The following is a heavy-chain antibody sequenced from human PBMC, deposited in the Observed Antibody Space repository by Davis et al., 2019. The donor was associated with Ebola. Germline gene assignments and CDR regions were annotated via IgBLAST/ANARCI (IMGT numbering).Heavy chain of an antibody. CDR2: TSHNERER. J-gene: IGHJ4*02. D-gene: IGHD1-1*01. Sequence: PGGSLRLSCVASGFTFSNHAMHWVRQAPGKGLEWVAVTSHNERERFYGESVQGRFTISRGNSENVLYLQMDSLRPDDTAIYFCARALHDEVLDYWGQGTPVTVSS. CDR1: GFTFSNHA. V-gene: IGHV3-30*04. CDR3: ARALHDEVLDY.